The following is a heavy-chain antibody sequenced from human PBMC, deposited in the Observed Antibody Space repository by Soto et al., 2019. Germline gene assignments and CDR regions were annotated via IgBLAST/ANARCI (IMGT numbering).Heavy chain of an antibody. CDR1: GGSISSYY. J-gene: IGHJ4*02. Sequence: SETLSLTCTVSGGSISSYYWSWIRQPPGKGLEWIGYIYYSGSTNYNPSLKSRATISADTSKNHFSLNLTSVTAADTAVYYCARARMETRPCIDYWGQGTLVTVSS. V-gene: IGHV4-59*12. CDR3: ARARMETRPCIDY. CDR2: IYYSGST. D-gene: IGHD2-15*01.